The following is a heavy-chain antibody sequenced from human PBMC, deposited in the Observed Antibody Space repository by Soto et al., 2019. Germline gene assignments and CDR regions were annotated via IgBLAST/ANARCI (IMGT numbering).Heavy chain of an antibody. J-gene: IGHJ4*02. D-gene: IGHD2-2*01. V-gene: IGHV3-49*03. CDR2: IRGQPYVGTT. Sequence: GGSRRLSCTTSGFTFVDYAMSWFRQAPGRGLEWVGFIRGQPYVGTTEYAASVRGRFTISRDDSKSIVYLQMNSLETEDTALYFCTRSRTTSVVTGAFDYWGQGTLVTVSS. CDR3: TRSRTTSVVTGAFDY. CDR1: GFTFVDYA.